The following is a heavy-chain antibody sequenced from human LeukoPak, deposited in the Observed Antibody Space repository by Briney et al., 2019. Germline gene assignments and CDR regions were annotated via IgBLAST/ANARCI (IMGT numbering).Heavy chain of an antibody. CDR3: AREGGYCSSTSCYNGLGAFDI. CDR2: INHSGST. D-gene: IGHD2-2*02. CDR1: GGSFSGYY. V-gene: IGHV4-34*01. J-gene: IGHJ3*02. Sequence: SETLSLTCAVYGGSFSGYYWSWIRQPPGKGLELIVEINHSGSTNYNPSLKTRVTISVGTSKNQFSLKLSSVTAADTAVYYCAREGGYCSSTSCYNGLGAFDIWGQGTMVTVSS.